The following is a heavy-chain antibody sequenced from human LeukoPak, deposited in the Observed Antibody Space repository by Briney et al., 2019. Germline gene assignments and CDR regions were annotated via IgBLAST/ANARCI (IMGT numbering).Heavy chain of an antibody. V-gene: IGHV5-10-1*01. CDR3: AASTSSGSDC. J-gene: IGHJ4*02. Sequence: GESLKISCKGSGYSFTSYWISWVRQMPGKGLEWMGRIDPSDSYTNYSPSFQGHVTIPADKSISTAYLQWSSLKASDTAMYYCAASTSSGSDCWGQGTLVTVSS. D-gene: IGHD3-10*01. CDR2: IDPSDSYT. CDR1: GYSFTSYW.